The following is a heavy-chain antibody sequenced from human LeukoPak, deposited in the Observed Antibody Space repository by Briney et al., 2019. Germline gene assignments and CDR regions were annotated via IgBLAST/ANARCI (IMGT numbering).Heavy chain of an antibody. D-gene: IGHD3-22*01. V-gene: IGHV4-39*01. CDR3: VRARIYDSSGYLDY. CDR1: GASISSSSYY. Sequence: TSETLSLTCTVSGASISSSSYYWGWIRQPPGKGLEWIGSIYYSGRTYYNPSLKSRVTISVDTSKNQFSLKLSSVTAADTAVYYCVRARIYDSSGYLDYWGQGTLVTVSS. CDR2: IYYSGRT. J-gene: IGHJ4*02.